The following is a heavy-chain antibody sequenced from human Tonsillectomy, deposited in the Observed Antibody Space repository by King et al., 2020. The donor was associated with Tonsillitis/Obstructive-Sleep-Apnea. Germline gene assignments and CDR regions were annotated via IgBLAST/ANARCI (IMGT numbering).Heavy chain of an antibody. J-gene: IGHJ3*02. CDR1: GGSFSGYY. Sequence: VQLQQWGAGLLKPSETLSLTCAVSGGSFSGYYWSWIRQPPGKGLEWIGEINHSGSTNYNPSIKSRVTISVDTSKNQFSLKLSSVTAADTSVYYCARGYSSAFDIWGQGTMVTVSS. CDR3: ARGYSSAFDI. V-gene: IGHV4-34*01. CDR2: INHSGST. D-gene: IGHD2-15*01.